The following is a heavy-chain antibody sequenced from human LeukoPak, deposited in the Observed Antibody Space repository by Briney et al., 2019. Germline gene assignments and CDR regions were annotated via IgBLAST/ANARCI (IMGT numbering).Heavy chain of an antibody. CDR1: GFTFDDYA. CDR3: AKHYYDSSGYLFDY. D-gene: IGHD3-22*01. J-gene: IGHJ4*02. Sequence: PGGSLRLSCAASGFTFDDYAMHWVRQAPGKGLEWVSGISWNSGSIGYADSVKGRFTISRDNAKNSLYLQMNSLRAEDTALYYCAKHYYDSSGYLFDYWGQGTLVTVSA. CDR2: ISWNSGSI. V-gene: IGHV3-9*01.